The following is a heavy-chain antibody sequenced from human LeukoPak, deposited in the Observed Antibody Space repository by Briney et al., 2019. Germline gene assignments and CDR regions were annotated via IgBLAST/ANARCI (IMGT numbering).Heavy chain of an antibody. CDR3: ANNPHYDSSGYLMAD. CDR1: GFTFSSYG. Sequence: GRSLRLSCAASGFTFSSYGMHWVRQAPGKGLEWVAAISYDGSNKYYADSVKGRFTISRDNSKNTLYLQMNSLRAEDTAVYYCANNPHYDSSGYLMADWGQGTLVTVSS. V-gene: IGHV3-30*18. D-gene: IGHD3-22*01. J-gene: IGHJ4*02. CDR2: ISYDGSNK.